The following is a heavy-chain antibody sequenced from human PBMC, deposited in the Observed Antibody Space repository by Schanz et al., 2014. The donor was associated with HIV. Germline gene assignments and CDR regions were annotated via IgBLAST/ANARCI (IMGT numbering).Heavy chain of an antibody. V-gene: IGHV3-30*18. CDR1: GLTFSSYG. J-gene: IGHJ6*02. CDR3: AKDQGYDFWSGYYNYYGMDV. D-gene: IGHD3-3*01. CDR2: ISYDGSNK. Sequence: QVQLVESGGGVVQPGRSLRLSCAGSGLTFSSYGMHWVRQAPGKGLEWLAFISYDGSNKYYADSVKGRFTISRDNSKNTLYLQMNSLRAEDTAVYYCAKDQGYDFWSGYYNYYGMDVWGQGTTVTVSS.